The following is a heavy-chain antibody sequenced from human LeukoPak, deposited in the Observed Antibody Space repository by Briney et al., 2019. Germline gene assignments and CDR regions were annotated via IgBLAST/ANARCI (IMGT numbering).Heavy chain of an antibody. Sequence: TAGSLRLSCAASGFTFSSYDMGWVRQAPGEGLEWVSAISDSGTRTYFADSVKGRFTISRDNFKNTLHLHMNSLRAEDTAVYYCAKDSRRTSGWYYFDYWGQGTLVTVSS. J-gene: IGHJ4*02. D-gene: IGHD6-19*01. CDR2: ISDSGTRT. CDR1: GFTFSSYD. V-gene: IGHV3-23*01. CDR3: AKDSRRTSGWYYFDY.